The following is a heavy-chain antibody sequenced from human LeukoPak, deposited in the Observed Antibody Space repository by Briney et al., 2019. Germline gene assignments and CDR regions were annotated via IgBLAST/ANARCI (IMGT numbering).Heavy chain of an antibody. D-gene: IGHD6-19*01. CDR2: IYYSGST. Sequence: SETLSLTCTVSGGSISSGGYYWSWIRQHPGKGLEWIGYIYYSGSTYYNPSLKSRVTISVDTSKNQFSLNLSSVTAADTAVYYCARQGRGSGWSLPWGQGTLVTVSS. J-gene: IGHJ5*02. CDR1: GGSISSGGYY. CDR3: ARQGRGSGWSLP. V-gene: IGHV4-31*03.